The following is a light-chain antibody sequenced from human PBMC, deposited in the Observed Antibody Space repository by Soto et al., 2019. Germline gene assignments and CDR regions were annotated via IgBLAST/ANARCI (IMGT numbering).Light chain of an antibody. V-gene: IGLV2-14*01. Sequence: QSALTQPASVSGSPGQTITISCTGTRFDIGRYNYVSWYRQHPGEAPKLIIFEVNNRPSGISNRFTGSKSGNTASLTISGLQVEDEAVYYCSSYTSGSALGVFGGGTKLTVL. CDR2: EVN. CDR1: RFDIGRYNY. J-gene: IGLJ2*01. CDR3: SSYTSGSALGV.